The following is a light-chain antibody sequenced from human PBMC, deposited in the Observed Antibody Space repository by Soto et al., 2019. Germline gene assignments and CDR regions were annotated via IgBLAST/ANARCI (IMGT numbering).Light chain of an antibody. CDR2: EVS. V-gene: IGLV2-14*01. CDR1: SSDVDDYNY. CDR3: SSYISRSTLWV. Sequence: QLVLTQPASVSGSPGQSITISCTGTSSDVDDYNYVSWYQQHPGKAPKLMTYEVSNRPSGVSNRFSGSKSGNAASLTISGLQAEDEADYYCSSYISRSTLWVFGGGTKLTVL. J-gene: IGLJ3*02.